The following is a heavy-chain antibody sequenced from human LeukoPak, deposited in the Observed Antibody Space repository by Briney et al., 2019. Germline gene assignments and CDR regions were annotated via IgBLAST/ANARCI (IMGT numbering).Heavy chain of an antibody. D-gene: IGHD3-9*01. CDR2: INHSGST. V-gene: IGHV4-34*01. CDR3: ARTKIRIRESSFTVFSPRARAFDI. J-gene: IGHJ3*02. Sequence: SETLSLSCAVYGGSFSGYYWSWIRQPPGKGLEWIGEINHSGSTNYNPSLKSRVTISVDTSKNQFSLKLSSVTAADTAVYYCARTKIRIRESSFTVFSPRARAFDIWGQGTMVTVS. CDR1: GGSFSGYY.